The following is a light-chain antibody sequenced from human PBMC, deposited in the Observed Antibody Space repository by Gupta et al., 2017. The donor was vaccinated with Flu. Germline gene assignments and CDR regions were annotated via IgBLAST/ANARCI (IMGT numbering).Light chain of an antibody. CDR2: DDS. Sequence: SYVLTQPPSVSVAPGQTASITCGGNNIGSKSVYWYQQKPGQAPVLVVYDDSDRPSGIPERFSGSNSDNTATLTISRVEAEDEADFYCQVWDRSSDHRVFGGGTKLTVL. CDR3: QVWDRSSDHRV. CDR1: NIGSKS. V-gene: IGLV3-21*02. J-gene: IGLJ3*02.